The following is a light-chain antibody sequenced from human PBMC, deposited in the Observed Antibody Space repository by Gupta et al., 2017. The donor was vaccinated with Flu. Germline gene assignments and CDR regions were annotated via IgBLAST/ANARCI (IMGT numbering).Light chain of an antibody. CDR3: QWRSSWPPWT. Sequence: ETVLTQSPATLSLSPVERATPSCRASPRVKNILAWYQQKPGQPPRLLFYDAADRATGVPPRFSGSGSGTDVTLTISSREPDDFAVYYCQWRSSWPPWTFGQGTKVEMK. CDR1: PRVKNI. V-gene: IGKV3-11*01. CDR2: DAA. J-gene: IGKJ1*01.